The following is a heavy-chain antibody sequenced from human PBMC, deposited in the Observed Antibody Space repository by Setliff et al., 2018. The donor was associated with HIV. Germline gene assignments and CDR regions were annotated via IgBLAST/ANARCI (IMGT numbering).Heavy chain of an antibody. CDR1: GGSFTSYT. CDR2: IIPIVTIA. D-gene: IGHD3-22*01. J-gene: IGHJ5*02. CDR3: ARERPGDHYESTGYQLADWFDP. V-gene: IGHV1-69*04. Sequence: SVKVSCKASGGSFTSYTFSWVRQAPGQGLEWMGRIIPIVTIAHYAEQFVGRVTITADKSTSTTYMEMSSLRSEDTAVYYCARERPGDHYESTGYQLADWFDPWGQGTLVTVSS.